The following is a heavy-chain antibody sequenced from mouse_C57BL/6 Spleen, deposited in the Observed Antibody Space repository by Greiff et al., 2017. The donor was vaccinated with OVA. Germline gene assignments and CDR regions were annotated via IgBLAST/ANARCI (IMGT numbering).Heavy chain of an antibody. CDR3: ASLHGNYYAMDY. V-gene: IGHV2-6*01. CDR2: IWGVGST. Sequence: QVQLKQSGPGLVAPSQCLSITCTVSGFSLTGYGVDWVRQSPGQGLEWLGVIWGVGSTNYNSALKSRLSISKDNSKSQVFLKMNSLQTDDTAMYYCASLHGNYYAMDYWGQGTSVTVSS. CDR1: GFSLTGYG. D-gene: IGHD2-1*01. J-gene: IGHJ4*01.